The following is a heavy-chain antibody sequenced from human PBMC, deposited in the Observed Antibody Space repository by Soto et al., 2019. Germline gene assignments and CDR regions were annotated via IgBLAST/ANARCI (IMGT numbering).Heavy chain of an antibody. CDR2: TYYRSKWYN. J-gene: IGHJ4*02. Sequence: SQTLSLTCAISGDSVSSNSAAWKWIRQSPSRGLEWLGRTYYRSKWYNDYAVSVKSRITINPDTSKNQFSLQLNSVTPEDTAVYYCARDVAGLYCSSPSCYFDYWGQGTLVIVSA. CDR3: ARDVAGLYCSSPSCYFDY. V-gene: IGHV6-1*01. D-gene: IGHD2-2*01. CDR1: GDSVSSNSAA.